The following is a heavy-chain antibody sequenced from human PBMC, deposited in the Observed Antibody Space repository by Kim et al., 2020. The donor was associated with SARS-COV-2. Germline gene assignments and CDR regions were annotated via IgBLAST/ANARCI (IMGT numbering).Heavy chain of an antibody. CDR3: AKDARVLLWFGELLSYDGYFDY. J-gene: IGHJ4*02. Sequence: GGSLRLSCAASGFTFSSYAMSWVRQAPGKGLEWVSAISGSGGSTYYADSVKGRFTISRDNSKNTLYLQMNSLRAEDTAVYYCAKDARVLLWFGELLSYDGYFDYWGQGTLVTVSS. V-gene: IGHV3-23*01. CDR2: ISGSGGST. D-gene: IGHD3-10*01. CDR1: GFTFSSYA.